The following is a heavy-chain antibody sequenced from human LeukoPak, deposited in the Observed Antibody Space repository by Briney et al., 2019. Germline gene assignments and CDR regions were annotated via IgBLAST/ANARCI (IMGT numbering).Heavy chain of an antibody. CDR3: ARDHGQWLVKGNWFGP. V-gene: IGHV3-11*01. CDR1: GFIFSDYY. J-gene: IGHJ5*02. Sequence: KPGGSLRLSCAASGFIFSDYYMSWIRQAPGKGLEWVSYMSSRGTTIYYADSVKGRFTISRDNAKNSLYLQMNSPRVEDTAVYYCARDHGQWLVKGNWFGPWGQGTLVTVSS. CDR2: MSSRGTTI. D-gene: IGHD6-19*01.